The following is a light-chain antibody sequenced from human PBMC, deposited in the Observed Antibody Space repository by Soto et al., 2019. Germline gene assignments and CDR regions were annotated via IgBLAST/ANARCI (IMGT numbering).Light chain of an antibody. J-gene: IGKJ3*01. CDR1: QSVSSSY. Sequence: EIVLTQSPGTLSLSPAERATLSCRGSQSVSSSYLAWYQQKPGQAPRLLIYGASSRATGIPDRFSGSGSGTGFTLTISRLEPEDFAVYYCQQYGSSPFTFGPGTKVDIK. CDR3: QQYGSSPFT. V-gene: IGKV3-20*01. CDR2: GAS.